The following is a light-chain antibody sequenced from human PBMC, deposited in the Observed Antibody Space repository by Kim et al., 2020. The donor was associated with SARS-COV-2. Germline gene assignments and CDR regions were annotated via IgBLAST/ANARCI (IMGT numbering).Light chain of an antibody. CDR2: QDS. CDR3: QAWDSGTSV. V-gene: IGLV3-1*01. J-gene: IGLJ2*01. CDR1: KLGDKF. Sequence: SYELTQPPSVSVSPGQTASITCSGHKLGDKFACWYQQKPGQSPVLVIYQDSKRPSGIPERFSGSNSGNTATLTISGTQAMDEADYYCQAWDSGTSVFGGG.